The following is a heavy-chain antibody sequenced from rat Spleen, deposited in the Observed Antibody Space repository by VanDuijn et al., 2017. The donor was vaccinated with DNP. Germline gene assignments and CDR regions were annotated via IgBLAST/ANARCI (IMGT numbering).Heavy chain of an antibody. CDR1: GFTFSDYY. CDR2: IGSPAYAP. J-gene: IGHJ3*01. CDR3: ATHAHWFAY. V-gene: IGHV5-25*01. Sequence: EVQLVESGGGLVQPGRSLKLSCAASGFTFSDYYMAWVRQAPAKGLEWVAYIGSPAYAPYHGDSVKGRFTISRDNAKSTLYLQMDSLRSEDTATYYCATHAHWFAYWGQGTLVTVSS.